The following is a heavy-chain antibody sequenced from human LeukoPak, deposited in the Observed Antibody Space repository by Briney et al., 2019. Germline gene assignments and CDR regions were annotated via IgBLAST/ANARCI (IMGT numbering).Heavy chain of an antibody. D-gene: IGHD3-16*01. J-gene: IGHJ4*02. CDR1: GDSINSLDL. V-gene: IGHV4-4*02. CDR3: AKSGDYLWDY. Sequence: SETLSLTCTVSGDSINSLDLWSWVRQPPGKGLEWIGEMYLSGTTHSNPSVKSRVTISIDKSKNQFFLNLNSVTAADTAVYYCAKSGDYLWDYWGQGTLVTVSS. CDR2: MYLSGTT.